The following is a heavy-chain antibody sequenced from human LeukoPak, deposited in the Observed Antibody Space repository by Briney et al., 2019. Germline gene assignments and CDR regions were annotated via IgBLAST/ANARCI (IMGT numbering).Heavy chain of an antibody. J-gene: IGHJ4*02. Sequence: GGSLRLSCAASGFTFSNYWMHWVRQAPGKGLVWVSRINSHGGDINYADSVKGRFTISRDNAKSTLYLQMNSLRAEDTAVYYCARDYGSLGDYWGQGILVTVSS. D-gene: IGHD1-26*01. CDR3: ARDYGSLGDY. CDR2: INSHGGDI. CDR1: GFTFSNYW. V-gene: IGHV3-74*01.